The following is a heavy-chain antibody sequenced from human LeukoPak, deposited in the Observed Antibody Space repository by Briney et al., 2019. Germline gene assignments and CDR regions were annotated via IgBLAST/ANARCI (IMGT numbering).Heavy chain of an antibody. J-gene: IGHJ6*02. D-gene: IGHD2-2*02. CDR1: GYTFTSYD. V-gene: IGHV1-8*01. CDR3: AREWRYCSSTSCYRVPGGYYGMDV. Sequence: ASVKVSCKASGYTFTSYDINWVRQATGQGLEWIGWMNPNSGNTGYAQKFQGRVTMTRNTSISTAYMELSSLRSEDTVVYYCAREWRYCSSTSCYRVPGGYYGMDVWGQGTTVTVSS. CDR2: MNPNSGNT.